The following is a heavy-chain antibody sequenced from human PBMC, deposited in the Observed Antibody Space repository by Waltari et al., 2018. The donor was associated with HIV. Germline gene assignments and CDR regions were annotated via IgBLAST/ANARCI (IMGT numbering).Heavy chain of an antibody. CDR3: ARVRVRAAGMDV. J-gene: IGHJ6*02. Sequence: QVQLVESGGGVVQPGGSLRLSCAASGFTLHSYAMHWVRQAPGRGLEWVAVISYDGNNQYYADSVKGRFTISRDTPKNTLYLQMNSLRVEDTAVFYCARVRVRAAGMDVWGQGTTVTVSS. V-gene: IGHV3-30*04. CDR2: ISYDGNNQ. D-gene: IGHD6-25*01. CDR1: GFTLHSYA.